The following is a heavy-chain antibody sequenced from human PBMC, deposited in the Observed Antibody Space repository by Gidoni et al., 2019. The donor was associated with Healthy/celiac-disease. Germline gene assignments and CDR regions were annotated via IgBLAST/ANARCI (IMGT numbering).Heavy chain of an antibody. V-gene: IGHV4-34*01. CDR1: GGSFSGYY. J-gene: IGHJ4*02. CDR3: ARGERRDGYNLRY. CDR2: INHSGST. Sequence: QVQLQQWGAGLLKPSETLSLTCAVYGGSFSGYYWSWIRQPPGKGLEWIGEINHSGSTNYNPSLKSRVTISVDTSKNQFSLKLSSVTAADTAVYYCARGERRDGYNLRYWGQGTLVTVSS. D-gene: IGHD5-12*01.